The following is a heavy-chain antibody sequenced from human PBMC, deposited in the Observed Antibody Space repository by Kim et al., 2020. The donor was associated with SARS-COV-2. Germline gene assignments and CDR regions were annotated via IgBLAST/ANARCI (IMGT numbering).Heavy chain of an antibody. V-gene: IGHV1-69*13. CDR2: IISIFGTA. CDR1: GGTFNSYA. J-gene: IGHJ6*02. Sequence: SVKVSCKASGGTFNSYAISWVRQAPGQGLEWMGGIISIFGTANYAQKFQGRVTIIADESTSTAYMELSSLRSEDTAVYYCARVGAPMIRGVLYYYYYGMDVWGQGTTVTVSS. CDR3: ARVGAPMIRGVLYYYYYGMDV. D-gene: IGHD3-10*01.